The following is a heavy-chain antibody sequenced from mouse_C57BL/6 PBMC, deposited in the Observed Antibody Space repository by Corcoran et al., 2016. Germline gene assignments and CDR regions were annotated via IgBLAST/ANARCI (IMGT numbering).Heavy chain of an antibody. CDR3: ARRVLRGTMDY. CDR1: GYTFTDYN. J-gene: IGHJ4*01. V-gene: IGHV1-18*01. CDR2: INPNNGGT. D-gene: IGHD1-1*01. Sequence: EVKMQQSGPELVKPWASVKIPCKASGYTFTDYNMDWVKQSHGKSPEWIGDINPNNGGTIYNQKFKGKAALTVDKSPSTAYMELRSLTSADTAVYYCARRVLRGTMDYWGQGTSVTVSS.